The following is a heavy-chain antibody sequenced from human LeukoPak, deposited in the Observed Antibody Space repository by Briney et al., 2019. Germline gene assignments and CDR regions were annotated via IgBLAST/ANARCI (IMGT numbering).Heavy chain of an antibody. V-gene: IGHV3-66*01. CDR1: GFTFSSNY. CDR3: ASNVDTAMGGGDYYFDY. J-gene: IGHJ4*02. Sequence: GGSLRLSCAASGFTFSSNYMSWVRQAPGKGLEWVSVIYSGGSTYYADSVKGKFTISRDKSKNTLYLQMNSLRAEDTAVYYGASNVDTAMGGGDYYFDYWGQGTLVTVSS. D-gene: IGHD5-18*01. CDR2: IYSGGST.